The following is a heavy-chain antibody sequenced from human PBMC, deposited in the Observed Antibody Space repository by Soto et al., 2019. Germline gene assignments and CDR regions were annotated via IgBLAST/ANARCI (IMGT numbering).Heavy chain of an antibody. CDR2: INAGNGNT. D-gene: IGHD6-19*01. J-gene: IGHJ4*02. V-gene: IGHV1-3*05. CDR1: GYTFTGYA. CDR3: ARAVAVAADFDY. Sequence: QVQLLQSGAEEKKPWASVKVSCKASGYTFTGYAMHWVRQAPGQRLEWMGWINAGNGNTKYSQKFQGRVTITRDTSASTDYMELSSLRSEDTAVYYCARAVAVAADFDYWGQGTLVTVSS.